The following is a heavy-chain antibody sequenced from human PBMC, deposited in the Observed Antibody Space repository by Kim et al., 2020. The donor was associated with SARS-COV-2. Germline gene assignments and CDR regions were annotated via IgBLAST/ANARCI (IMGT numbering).Heavy chain of an antibody. CDR1: GFTFSNAW. CDR2: IKSKTDGGTT. J-gene: IGHJ4*02. CDR3: TTAPYNWNDVSKTRKYYFDY. V-gene: IGHV3-15*01. D-gene: IGHD1-20*01. Sequence: GGSLRLSCAASGFTFSNAWMSWVRQAPGKGLEWVGRIKSKTDGGTTDYAAPVKGRFTISRDDSKNTLYLQMNSLKTEDTAVYYCTTAPYNWNDVSKTRKYYFDYWGQGTLVTVSS.